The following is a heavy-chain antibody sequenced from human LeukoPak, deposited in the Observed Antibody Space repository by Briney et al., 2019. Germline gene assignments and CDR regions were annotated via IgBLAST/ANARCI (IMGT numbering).Heavy chain of an antibody. CDR3: ARGHAGSYHPGHYGMDV. V-gene: IGHV3-66*02. Sequence: GGSLRLSCAASGFTVSSNYMSWVRQAPGKGLEWVSVIYRGGSTYYADSVKGRFTISRDNSKNTLYLQMNSLRAEDTAVYYCARGHAGSYHPGHYGMDVWGQGTTVTVSS. CDR1: GFTVSSNY. CDR2: IYRGGST. D-gene: IGHD2-21*01. J-gene: IGHJ6*02.